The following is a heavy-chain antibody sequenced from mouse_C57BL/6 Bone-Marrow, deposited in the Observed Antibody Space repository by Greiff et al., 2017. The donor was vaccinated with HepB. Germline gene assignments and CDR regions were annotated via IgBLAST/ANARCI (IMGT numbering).Heavy chain of an antibody. Sequence: QVQLQQPGAELVRPGTSVKLSCKASGYTFTSYWMHWVKQRPGQGLEWIGVIDPSDSYTNYNQKFKGKATLTVDTSSSTAYMQLSSLTSEDSAVYYCARSIFFYSDYDGYAMDYWGQGTSVTVAS. V-gene: IGHV1-59*01. CDR3: ARSIFFYSDYDGYAMDY. CDR2: IDPSDSYT. J-gene: IGHJ4*01. D-gene: IGHD2-4*01. CDR1: GYTFTSYW.